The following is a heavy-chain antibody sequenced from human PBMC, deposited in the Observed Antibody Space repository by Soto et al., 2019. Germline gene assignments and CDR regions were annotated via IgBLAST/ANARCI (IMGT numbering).Heavy chain of an antibody. CDR3: AREKDRLQFGGNYYYAMDV. D-gene: IGHD5-12*01. V-gene: IGHV1-69*05. Sequence: QVQLVQSGAEVKKPGSSVTVSCKASGGTFGNSAISWVRQAPGQGLEWMGGIIPIFPTPDYAQKFQGRVTMTSAEPTSTTYMELTSLRAEEPAVYYCAREKDRLQFGGNYYYAMDVWGPGATVTVS. CDR2: IIPIFPTP. J-gene: IGHJ6*02. CDR1: GGTFGNSA.